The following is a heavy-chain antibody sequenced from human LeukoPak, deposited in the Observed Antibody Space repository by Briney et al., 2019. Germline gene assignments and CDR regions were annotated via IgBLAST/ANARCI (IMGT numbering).Heavy chain of an antibody. J-gene: IGHJ3*02. CDR2: ISSSSNYG. CDR3: ASYYYDSSGYWVHAFDI. CDR1: GFTFSSYS. Sequence: GGSLRLSCAASGFTFSSYSMNCVRQAPGKGLEWVSSISSSSNYGYYADSVKGRFTISRDNAKNSLYLQMNSLRAEDTAVYYCASYYYDSSGYWVHAFDIWGQGTMVTVSS. V-gene: IGHV3-21*01. D-gene: IGHD3-22*01.